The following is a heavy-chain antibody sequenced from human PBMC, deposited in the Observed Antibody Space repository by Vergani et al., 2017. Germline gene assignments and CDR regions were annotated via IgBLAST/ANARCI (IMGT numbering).Heavy chain of an antibody. J-gene: IGHJ5*02. Sequence: EVQLLESGGGLVQPGGSLRLSCAASGFTFSSYAMSWVRQAPGKGLEWVSLISGDGGSTYYADSVKGRFTISRDNGKNSLYLQMNRLRTADTALYYCAKDVDSPASIEGGYNWFDPWGQGTLVTVSS. CDR3: AKDVDSPASIEGGYNWFDP. CDR1: GFTFSSYA. D-gene: IGHD2-2*01. V-gene: IGHV3-43*02. CDR2: ISGDGGST.